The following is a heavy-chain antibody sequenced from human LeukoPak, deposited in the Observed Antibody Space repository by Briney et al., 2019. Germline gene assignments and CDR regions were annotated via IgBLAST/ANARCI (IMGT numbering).Heavy chain of an antibody. CDR1: GFTFSDCY. V-gene: IGHV3-11*01. Sequence: GGSLRLSCAASGFTFSDCYMTWIRQAPGKGLEWVSYITSSYTIYYADSGKGRFTIARDNAKNSLYLQMNSLRAEDTAIYYCARDTAGGTFRFDPWGQGTLVTVSS. CDR3: ARDTAGGTFRFDP. CDR2: ITSSYTI. D-gene: IGHD2-8*02. J-gene: IGHJ5*02.